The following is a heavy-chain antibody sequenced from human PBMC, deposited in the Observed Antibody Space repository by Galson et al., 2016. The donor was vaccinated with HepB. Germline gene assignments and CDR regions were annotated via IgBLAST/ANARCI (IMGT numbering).Heavy chain of an antibody. V-gene: IGHV3-74*01. CDR2: MNSDGSGT. CDR1: RFTFSSSW. Sequence: SPRPSCAASRFTFSSSWVHWVRQAPWRGLVWVSRMNSDGSGTNYAESVKGRFTISRDTAKNTLYLQMNSLRAEDTAVYYCAVYSFPIAAAGPARSLQHWGQGTLVTVSS. CDR3: AVYSFPIAAAGPARSLQH. D-gene: IGHD6-13*01. J-gene: IGHJ1*01.